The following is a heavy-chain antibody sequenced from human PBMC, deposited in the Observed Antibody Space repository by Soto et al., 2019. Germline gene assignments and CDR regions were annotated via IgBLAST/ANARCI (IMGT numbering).Heavy chain of an antibody. Sequence: PGGSLRLSCAASGFTFSNAGMHWVRQAPGKGLEWVAVISYDGSERYYGDSVKGRFTVSRDNSKNTLFLQMNSLRQEDTAVYYSTRGGVPYFDCCGQGTLVTVSS. J-gene: IGHJ4*02. CDR3: TRGGVPYFDC. V-gene: IGHV3-30-3*01. CDR1: GFTFSNAG. CDR2: ISYDGSER.